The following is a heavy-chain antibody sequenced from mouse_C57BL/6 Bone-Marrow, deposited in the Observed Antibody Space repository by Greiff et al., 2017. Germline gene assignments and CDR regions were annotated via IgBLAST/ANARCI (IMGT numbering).Heavy chain of an antibody. CDR3: ASHYYYGFDY. CDR1: GYTFTSYW. CDR2: IYPGDGDT. D-gene: IGHD1-1*01. V-gene: IGHV1-82*01. J-gene: IGHJ2*01. Sequence: QVQLQQPGAELVKPGASVKMSCKASGYTFTSYWITWVKQRPGKGLEWIGRIYPGDGDTNYNGKFKGKATLTADKSSSTAYMQLSSLTSEDSAVYFCASHYYYGFDYWGQGTTLTVSS.